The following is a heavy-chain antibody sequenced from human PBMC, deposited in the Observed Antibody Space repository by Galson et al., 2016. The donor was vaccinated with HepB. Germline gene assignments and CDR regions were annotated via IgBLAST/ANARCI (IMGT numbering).Heavy chain of an antibody. J-gene: IGHJ4*02. CDR2: IKQDESEQ. D-gene: IGHD5-18*01. CDR1: GFTFSNYS. CDR3: ARDKRLWLV. V-gene: IGHV3-7*03. Sequence: SLRLSCAASGFTFSNYSMNWVRQAPGKGLEWVASIKQDESEQYYVDSVKGRFTISRDNAKNSLYLQMDSLRDEDTAVYYCARDKRLWLVWGQGTLVTVSS.